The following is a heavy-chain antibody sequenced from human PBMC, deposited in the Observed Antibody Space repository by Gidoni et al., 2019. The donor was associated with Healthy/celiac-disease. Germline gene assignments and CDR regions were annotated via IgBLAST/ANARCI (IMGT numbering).Heavy chain of an antibody. CDR1: GLLFSSYG. J-gene: IGHJ6*02. CDR2: IWYDVINK. D-gene: IGHD6-19*01. V-gene: IGHV3-33*01. CDR3: ARDPWIAVAGTSYYYYGMDV. Sequence: VQLVESGGSVVQPGRSLRLCCAASGLLFSSYGMNWVRQAPRKGVEWVAVIWYDVINKYYADSMKGLFTISRDNSKNTLYLQMNSLRAEDTAVYYCARDPWIAVAGTSYYYYGMDVWGQGTTVTVSS.